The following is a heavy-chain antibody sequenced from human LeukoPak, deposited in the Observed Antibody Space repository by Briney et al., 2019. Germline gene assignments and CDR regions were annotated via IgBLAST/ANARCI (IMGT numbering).Heavy chain of an antibody. CDR1: GGSISSHY. Sequence: SETLSLTCTVSGGSISSHYWSWIRQPPGKGLEWIGYIYYSGSTNYNPSLKSRVTISVDTSKNQFSLKLSSVTAADTAVYYCARAPEELWPYYYYYMDVWGKGTTVTISS. J-gene: IGHJ6*03. CDR3: ARAPEELWPYYYYYMDV. V-gene: IGHV4-59*11. CDR2: IYYSGST. D-gene: IGHD5-18*01.